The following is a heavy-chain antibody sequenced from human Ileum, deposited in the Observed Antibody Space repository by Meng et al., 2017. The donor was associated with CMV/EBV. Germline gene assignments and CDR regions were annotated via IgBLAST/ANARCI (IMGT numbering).Heavy chain of an antibody. CDR2: IYYSDST. Sequence: QVQLQHWGARLLKPSETLSPKCAVYGGSFIDYNWRWSRQPPGKGLEWIGIIYYSDSTYYNPSLKSRVTLSRDTSKNQFSLTMNSLTAADTAVYYCGGGYSGAFHYWGQGTLVTVSS. CDR3: GGGYSGAFHY. J-gene: IGHJ4*02. CDR1: GGSFIDYN. D-gene: IGHD1-26*01. V-gene: IGHV4-34*01.